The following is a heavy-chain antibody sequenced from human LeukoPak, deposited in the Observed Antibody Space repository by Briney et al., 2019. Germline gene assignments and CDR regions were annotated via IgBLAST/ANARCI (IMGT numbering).Heavy chain of an antibody. Sequence: PGGSLRLSCAASGFTFSSYGMHWVRQAPGKGLEWVAVIWYDGSNKYYADSGKGRFTISRDNSKNTLYQQMNSLRAEDTAVYYCAKDRTRGPYSSSSDYWGQGTLVTVSS. CDR1: GFTFSSYG. V-gene: IGHV3-33*06. D-gene: IGHD6-6*01. CDR3: AKDRTRGPYSSSSDY. CDR2: IWYDGSNK. J-gene: IGHJ4*02.